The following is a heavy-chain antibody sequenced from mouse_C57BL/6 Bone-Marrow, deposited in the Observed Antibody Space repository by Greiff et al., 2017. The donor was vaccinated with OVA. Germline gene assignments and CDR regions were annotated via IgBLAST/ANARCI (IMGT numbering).Heavy chain of an antibody. CDR1: GYAFSSSW. Sequence: VQLQQSGPELVKPGASVKISCKASGYAFSSSWMNWVKPRPGKGLEWIGRIYPGDGDTNYNGKFKGKATLTADKSSSTAYMQLSSLTSEDSAVYFCAKDDPAWFAYWGQGTLVTVSA. V-gene: IGHV1-82*01. CDR3: AKDDPAWFAY. CDR2: IYPGDGDT. J-gene: IGHJ3*01.